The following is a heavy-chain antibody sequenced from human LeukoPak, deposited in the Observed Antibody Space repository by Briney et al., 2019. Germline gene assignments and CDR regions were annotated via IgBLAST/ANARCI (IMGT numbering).Heavy chain of an antibody. J-gene: IGHJ4*02. CDR2: ISDSGGST. V-gene: IGHV3-23*01. CDR3: VRRSVVIRVILVGFHREAFYFDS. CDR1: GITLSNYG. Sequence: GGSLRLSCAVSGITLSNYGMSWVRQAPGKGLEWVAGISDSGGSTNYEDFVRGRFTISRNNPENILYLQMNRRRDESTAVYFCVRRSVVIRVILVGFHREAFYFDSWGQGALVTVSS. D-gene: IGHD3-22*01.